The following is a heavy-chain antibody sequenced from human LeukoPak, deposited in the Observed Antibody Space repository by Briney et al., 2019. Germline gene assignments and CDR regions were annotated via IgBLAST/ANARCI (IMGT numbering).Heavy chain of an antibody. Sequence: PSETLSLTCAVYGGSFSGYYWSWIRQPPGKGLEWIVEINHSGSTNYNPSLKSRVTISVDTSKNQFSLKLSSVTAADTAVYYCARVPMELAGRYYFDYWGQGTLVTVSS. V-gene: IGHV4-34*01. J-gene: IGHJ4*02. CDR3: ARVPMELAGRYYFDY. CDR2: INHSGST. CDR1: GGSFSGYY. D-gene: IGHD6-19*01.